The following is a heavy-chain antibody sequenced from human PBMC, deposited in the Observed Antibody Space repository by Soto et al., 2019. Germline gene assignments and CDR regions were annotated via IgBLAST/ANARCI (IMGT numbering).Heavy chain of an antibody. V-gene: IGHV4-4*07. CDR3: VRDGSKSLRDWFDP. J-gene: IGHJ5*02. Sequence: LETLSLTCNVSGGSISKFYWAWIRKTAGNGLEWMGRVYATGTTDYNPSLRSRVAMSVDISKKTFSLRLRSVTGADSGVYYCVRDGSKSLRDWFDPWGQGILVTVS. CDR1: GGSISKFY. CDR2: VYATGTT.